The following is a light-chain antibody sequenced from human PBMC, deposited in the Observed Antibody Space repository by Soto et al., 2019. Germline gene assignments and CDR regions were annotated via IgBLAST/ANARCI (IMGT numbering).Light chain of an antibody. CDR1: QSVNIY. J-gene: IGKJ4*01. Sequence: EIVLTQSPATLSLSPGERATLSCRASQSVNIYLAWYQQKPGQAPRLLIYDTSTRAAGVPTRFSGSRSGAEFTLTIDSLQSEDFAVYYCQPYNNWPLTFGGGTKVDIK. CDR3: QPYNNWPLT. V-gene: IGKV3-15*01. CDR2: DTS.